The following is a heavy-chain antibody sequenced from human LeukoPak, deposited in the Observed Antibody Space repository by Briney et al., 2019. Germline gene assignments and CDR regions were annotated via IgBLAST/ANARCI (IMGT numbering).Heavy chain of an antibody. D-gene: IGHD6-13*01. CDR3: VRDGPAAGWDYDY. V-gene: IGHV3-33*01. J-gene: IGHJ4*02. Sequence: GGSLRLSCAASGFIFSNYGMHWVRQAPGKGLEWVAAIWADGSKKYYGDSVKGRFTISRDNSKNTLDPQMNSLRAEDTAVYHCVRDGPAAGWDYDYWGQGILVTVSS. CDR1: GFIFSNYG. CDR2: IWADGSKK.